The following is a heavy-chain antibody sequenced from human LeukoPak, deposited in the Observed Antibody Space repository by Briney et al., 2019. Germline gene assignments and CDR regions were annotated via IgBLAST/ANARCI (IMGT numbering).Heavy chain of an antibody. CDR1: GFTFGDYA. V-gene: IGHV3-49*03. CDR2: IRSKAYGGTT. CDR3: TRDQAGGNSDIDY. J-gene: IGHJ4*02. Sequence: GGSLRLYCTASGFTFGDYAMSWFRQAPGKGLEWVGFIRSKAYGGTTEYAASVKGRFTISRDDSKSIAYLQMNSLKTEDTAMYYCTRDQAGGNSDIDYWGQGTLVTVSS. D-gene: IGHD4-23*01.